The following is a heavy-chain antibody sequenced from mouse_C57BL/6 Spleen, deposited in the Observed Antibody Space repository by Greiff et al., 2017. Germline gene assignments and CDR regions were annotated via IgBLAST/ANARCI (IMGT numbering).Heavy chain of an antibody. CDR3: AREVCTGYDYYWYFDF. D-gene: IGHD2-4*01. CDR1: GYSITSGYY. Sequence: ESGPGLVKPSQSLSLTCSVTGYSITSGYYWNWIRQFPGNKLAWMGYISYDGSNNYNPYLKNRISITRDTSKNQFFMKLNSVNTKNTATYYCAREVCTGYDYYWYFDFWGTGTTVTVSS. V-gene: IGHV3-6*01. CDR2: ISYDGSN. J-gene: IGHJ1*03.